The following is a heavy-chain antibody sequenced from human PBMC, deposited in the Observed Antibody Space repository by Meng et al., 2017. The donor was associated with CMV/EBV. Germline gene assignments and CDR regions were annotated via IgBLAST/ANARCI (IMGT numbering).Heavy chain of an antibody. V-gene: IGHV3-23*01. D-gene: IGHD6-13*01. J-gene: IGHJ4*02. Sequence: EVQLLESXGGLVQPGXSLRLSCAASGFTFSSYAMSWVRQAPGKGLEWVSAISGSGGSTYYADSVKGRFTISRDNSKNTLYLQMNSLRAEDTAVYYCAKDRAAADDFDYWGQGTLVTVSS. CDR2: ISGSGGST. CDR1: GFTFSSYA. CDR3: AKDRAAADDFDY.